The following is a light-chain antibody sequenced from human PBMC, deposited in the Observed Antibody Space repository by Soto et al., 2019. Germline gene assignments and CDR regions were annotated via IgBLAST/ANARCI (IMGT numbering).Light chain of an antibody. J-gene: IGKJ4*01. CDR2: GAS. V-gene: IGKV3-15*01. CDR1: QSVGSK. CDR3: QQYNNRPPLT. Sequence: EIVMTQSPDTLSVSPRERATLSCRASQSVGSKLAWYQQKPGQAPRLLIYGASTRATAIPARFSGSGSGTEFTLTISSLQSEDFAVYYCQQYNNRPPLTFGGGTKVEIK.